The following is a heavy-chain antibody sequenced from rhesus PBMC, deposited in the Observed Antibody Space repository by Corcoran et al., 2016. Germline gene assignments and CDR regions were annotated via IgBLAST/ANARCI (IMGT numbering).Heavy chain of an antibody. CDR3: ARESSWGITTDS. D-gene: IGHD1-44*01. CDR1: GGSIRSYW. CDR2: INGDSGGT. V-gene: IGHV4-80*01. Sequence: QVQLQESGPGLVKPSETLSLTCAVSGGSIRSYWWSWIRQPPGKGLEWIGGINGDSGGTYYNPSLKSRVTISKDASKNQFSLKLNSVTAADTAVYYCARESSWGITTDSWGQGVLVTVSS. J-gene: IGHJ4*01.